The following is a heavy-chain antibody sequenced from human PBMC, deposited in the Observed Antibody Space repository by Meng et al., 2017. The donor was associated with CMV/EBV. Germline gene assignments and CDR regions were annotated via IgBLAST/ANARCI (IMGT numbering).Heavy chain of an antibody. CDR3: ARGKVDIVN. CDR1: GGSFSGYY. J-gene: IGHJ4*02. Sequence: SETLSLTCAVYGGSFSGYYWSWIRQPPGKGLEWIGEINHSGSTNYNPSLKSRVTISVDTSKNQFSLKLSSVTAADTAVYHCARGKVDIVNWGQGTLVTVSS. CDR2: INHSGST. V-gene: IGHV4-34*01. D-gene: IGHD5-12*01.